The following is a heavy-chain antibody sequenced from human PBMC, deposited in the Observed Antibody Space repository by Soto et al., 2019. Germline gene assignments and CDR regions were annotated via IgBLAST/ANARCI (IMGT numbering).Heavy chain of an antibody. CDR1: GGSITSGGYY. D-gene: IGHD3-22*01. CDR2: IYYGGIT. V-gene: IGHV4-31*03. Sequence: SETLSLTCSVSGGSITSGGYYWNWIRQHPGKGLEWIGYIYYGGITYYNPSLKSRITISVDTSKNQFSLKLSSATAADTAFYYCARLGGYYQALDTWGQGTLVTVSS. J-gene: IGHJ5*02. CDR3: ARLGGYYQALDT.